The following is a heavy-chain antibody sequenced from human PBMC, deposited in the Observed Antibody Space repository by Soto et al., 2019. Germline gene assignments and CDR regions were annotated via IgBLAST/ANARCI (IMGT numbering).Heavy chain of an antibody. CDR3: ARGSRAPDY. CDR1: GASLSNYY. D-gene: IGHD1-26*01. J-gene: IGHJ4*02. V-gene: IGHV4-4*07. Sequence: QVQLQESGPGLVKPSETLSLTCTVSGASLSNYYWSWVRQPAGKGLEWVGRIYTSGSTNYNPSLESRVTMSVDTSKNQFSMKLSSVTAADTAVYYCARGSRAPDYWGQGTLITVSS. CDR2: IYTSGST.